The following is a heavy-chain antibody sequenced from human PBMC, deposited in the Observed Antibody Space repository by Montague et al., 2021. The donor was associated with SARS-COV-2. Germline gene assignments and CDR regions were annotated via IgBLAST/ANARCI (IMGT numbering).Heavy chain of an antibody. CDR1: GYTLSEVP. CDR2: FDPEHGET. V-gene: IGHV1-24*01. CDR3: ATESILGVVIYAFAF. J-gene: IGHJ3*01. Sequence: SVKVSCKAFGYTLSEVPIHWVRQAPGEGLEWMGRFDPEHGETHYTQKFQGRVIMTEDPSTETAYLELNNLISDDTAIYYCATESILGVVIYAFAFWGQGTSVTVSS. D-gene: IGHD3-3*02.